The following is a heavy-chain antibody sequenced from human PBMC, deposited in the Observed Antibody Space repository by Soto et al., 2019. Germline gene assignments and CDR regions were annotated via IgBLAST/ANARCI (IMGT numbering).Heavy chain of an antibody. CDR2: IYDSGST. V-gene: IGHV4-31*03. CDR1: GGSITSGGYY. J-gene: IGHJ4*02. CDR3: ARKQAGYFYGIDY. D-gene: IGHD3-10*01. Sequence: SETLSLTCTVSGGSITSGGYYWRWIRQHPGKGLEWLGYIYDSGSTFYNPSLKSRITLSVDTSKNQFSLKLSSVTVADTAVYFCARKQAGYFYGIDYWGQGTLVTVSS.